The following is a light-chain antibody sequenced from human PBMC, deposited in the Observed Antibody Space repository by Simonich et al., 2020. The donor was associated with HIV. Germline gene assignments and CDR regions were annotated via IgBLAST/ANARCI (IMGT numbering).Light chain of an antibody. CDR2: WAS. CDR3: QQYYSTPPT. CDR1: QRVLYSSNNRNY. V-gene: IGKV4-1*01. Sequence: DIVMTQSPDSLAVSLGERATINCKSSQRVLYSSNNRNYLAWSQQKPGQPPKLLIYWASTRESGVPDRFSGSGSGTDFTLTISSLQAEDVAVYYCQQYYSTPPTFGQGTKVEIK. J-gene: IGKJ1*01.